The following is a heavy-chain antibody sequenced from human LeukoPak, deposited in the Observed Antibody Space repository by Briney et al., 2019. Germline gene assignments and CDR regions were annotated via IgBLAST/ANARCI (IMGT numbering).Heavy chain of an antibody. CDR2: ISSSSSYT. J-gene: IGHJ4*02. V-gene: IGHV3-11*03. CDR1: GFTFSDYY. CDR3: VRGGRVTTVINY. Sequence: GGSLRLSCAASGFTFSDYYMSWIRQAPGKGLEWVPDISSSSSYTNYADSVKGRFTISRDNAKNSLYLQMNSLRAEDTAVYYCVRGGRVTTVINYWGQGTLVTVSS. D-gene: IGHD4-17*01.